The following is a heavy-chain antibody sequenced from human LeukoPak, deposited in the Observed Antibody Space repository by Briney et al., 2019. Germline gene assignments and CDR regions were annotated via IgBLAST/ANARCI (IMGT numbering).Heavy chain of an antibody. J-gene: IGHJ6*02. CDR1: GYTFTGYY. V-gene: IGHV1-69*04. Sequence: ASVKVSCKASGYTFTGYYMHWVRQAPGQGFEWMGRIIPMLGKPNYGQKSQGRVTITADKFTSTVYMELTSLRSEDTAVYYCARDETVRDDYYGMDVWGQGTTVTVSS. D-gene: IGHD4-11*01. CDR2: IIPMLGKP. CDR3: ARDETVRDDYYGMDV.